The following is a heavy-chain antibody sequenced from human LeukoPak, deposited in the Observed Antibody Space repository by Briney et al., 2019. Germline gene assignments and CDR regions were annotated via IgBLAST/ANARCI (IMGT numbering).Heavy chain of an antibody. CDR3: ARELLDNYFDY. V-gene: IGHV3-30*03. J-gene: IGHJ4*02. CDR1: GFTFSSYG. CDR2: ISYDGSNK. Sequence: PGGSLRLSCAASGFTFSSYGMHWVRQAPGKGLEWVAVISYDGSNKYYADPVKGRFTISRDNSKNTLYLQMNSLRAEDTAVYYCARELLDNYFDYWGQGTLVTVSS. D-gene: IGHD2-21*02.